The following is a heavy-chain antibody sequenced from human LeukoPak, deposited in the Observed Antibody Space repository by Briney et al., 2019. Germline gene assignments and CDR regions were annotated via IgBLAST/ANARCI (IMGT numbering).Heavy chain of an antibody. CDR3: ARGGPDSSDYSSLFDY. D-gene: IGHD3-22*01. CDR1: GFTFSNYW. CDR2: INSDGSSR. V-gene: IGHV3-74*01. Sequence: GGSLRLSCAASGFTFSNYWMSWVRQAPGDGLVMVSRINSDGSSRHYADSVKGRFTISRDNAKNTLHLQMTSLRAEDTAVYYCARGGPDSSDYSSLFDYWGRGILVTVSS. J-gene: IGHJ4*02.